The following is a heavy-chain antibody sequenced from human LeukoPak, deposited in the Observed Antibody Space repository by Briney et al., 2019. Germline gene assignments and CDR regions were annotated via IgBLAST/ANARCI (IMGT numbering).Heavy chain of an antibody. J-gene: IGHJ4*02. D-gene: IGHD2-15*01. V-gene: IGHV4-38-2*02. Sequence: SETLSLTCSVSGFSISSGYQWGWIRQPPGKGLEWIGTIHHSGNTDYNPSLGSRVTMSVDTSKNEFSLKLSFVTAADTAVYYCARDTSSRWYLFDYWGQGTLVTVSS. CDR2: IHHSGNT. CDR1: GFSISSGYQ. CDR3: ARDTSSRWYLFDY.